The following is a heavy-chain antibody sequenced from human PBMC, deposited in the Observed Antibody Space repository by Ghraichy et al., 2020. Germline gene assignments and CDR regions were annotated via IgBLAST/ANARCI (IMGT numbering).Heavy chain of an antibody. J-gene: IGHJ4*01. CDR1: GGSISSYY. V-gene: IGHV4-59*01. CDR2: MYYSGST. D-gene: IGHD6-19*01. CDR3: ARERGSGWYSFDY. Sequence: SETLSLTCTVSGGSISSYYWSWIRQPPGKGLEWIGYMYYSGSTNYNPSLKSRVTISGDTSKNQISLKVSAVTAAATAVYYCARERGSGWYSFDYWGQGTLVTVSS.